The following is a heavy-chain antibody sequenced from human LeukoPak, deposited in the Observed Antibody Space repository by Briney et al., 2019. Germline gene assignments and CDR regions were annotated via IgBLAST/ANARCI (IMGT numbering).Heavy chain of an antibody. V-gene: IGHV3-23*01. D-gene: IGHD4/OR15-4a*01. CDR1: GFTFSSSA. J-gene: IGHJ4*02. CDR3: GRDFVNGAKARFDC. CDR2: ISGSDGST. Sequence: GGSLRLSCAASGFTFSSSAMSWVRLAPGKGLEWVSGISGSDGSTYYADSVKGRFTISRDNSKNTLFLQMNSLRAEDTAIYYCGRDFVNGAKARFDCWGQGTLVTVSS.